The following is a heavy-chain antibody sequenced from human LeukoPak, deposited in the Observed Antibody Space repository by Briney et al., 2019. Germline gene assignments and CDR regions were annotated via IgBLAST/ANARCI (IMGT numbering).Heavy chain of an antibody. D-gene: IGHD6-19*01. CDR3: ARVSSSGWYSPYYYYYMDV. Sequence: ASVKVSCKASGYTFTTYGVSWVRQAPGQGLEWMGWISTYNGDTNYARKLQDRVTMTTDTSTSTAYMELRSLRSDDTAAYYCARVSSSGWYSPYYYYYMDVWGKGTTVTVSS. CDR1: GYTFTTYG. V-gene: IGHV1-18*01. J-gene: IGHJ6*03. CDR2: ISTYNGDT.